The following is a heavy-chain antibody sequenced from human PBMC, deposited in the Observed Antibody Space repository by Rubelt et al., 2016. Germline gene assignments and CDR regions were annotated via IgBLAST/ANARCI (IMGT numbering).Heavy chain of an antibody. D-gene: IGHD5-24*01. CDR2: IYYSGST. J-gene: IGHJ2*01. CDR3: ARLIEMATSWYFDL. Sequence: QVQLQESGPGLVKPSETLSLTCTVSGGSISSYYWSWIRQPPGKGLEWIGYIYYSGSTNYNPSPKGRVTISLDTSKNQFSLKLSSVTAADTAVYYCARLIEMATSWYFDLWGRGTLVTVSS. CDR1: GGSISSYY. V-gene: IGHV4-59*01.